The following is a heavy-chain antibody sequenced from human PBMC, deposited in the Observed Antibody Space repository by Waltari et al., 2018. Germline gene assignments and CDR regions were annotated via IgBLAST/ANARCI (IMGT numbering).Heavy chain of an antibody. CDR3: ATLRKDYYTMDV. J-gene: IGHJ6*02. CDR1: GFTFSKYW. V-gene: IGHV3-74*02. CDR2: SASEGSDI. Sequence: EVKLVESGGDLVQPGGSLRLSCAASGFTFSKYWMHWVRQVPGRGLVWLSHSASEGSDIKYADAVEGRFTISRDNANDILYLQMNNLRVEDTATYYCATLRKDYYTMDVWGQGTTVTVS.